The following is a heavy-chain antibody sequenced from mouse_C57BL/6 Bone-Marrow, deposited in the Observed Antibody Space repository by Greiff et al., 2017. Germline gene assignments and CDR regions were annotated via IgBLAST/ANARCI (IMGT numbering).Heavy chain of an antibody. CDR1: GYAFTNYL. D-gene: IGHD2-1*01. CDR2: INPGSGGT. J-gene: IGHJ2*01. Sequence: LLESGAELVRPGTSVKVSCKASGYAFTNYLIEWVKQRPGQGLEWIGVINPGSGGTNYNEKFKGKATLTADKSSSTAYMQLSSLTSEDSAVYFCARDYGNLYYFDYWGQGTTLTVSS. CDR3: ARDYGNLYYFDY. V-gene: IGHV1-54*01.